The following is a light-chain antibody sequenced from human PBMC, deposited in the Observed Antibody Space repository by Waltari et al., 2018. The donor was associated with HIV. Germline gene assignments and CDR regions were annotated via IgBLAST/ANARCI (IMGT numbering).Light chain of an antibody. CDR2: LGS. V-gene: IGKV2-28*01. Sequence: EIVMTQAPLSLPVTPGEPASISCRSSQSLLHNIGYSYLNWYLQRPGQSPQLLIYLGSSRASGVPDWFSGSGSGTDFTLNISIVESEDVGVYYCMQALQTPYTFGQGTKLEIK. J-gene: IGKJ2*01. CDR1: QSLLHNIGYSY. CDR3: MQALQTPYT.